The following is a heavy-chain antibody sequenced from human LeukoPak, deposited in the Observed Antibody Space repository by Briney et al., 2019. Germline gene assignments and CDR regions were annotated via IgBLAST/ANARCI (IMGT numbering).Heavy chain of an antibody. CDR2: ISWDGGRT. J-gene: IGHJ4*02. CDR1: GFTFTSYA. D-gene: IGHD3-10*01. V-gene: IGHV3-43D*03. Sequence: PGGSLRLSCAASGFTFTSYAMSWVRQAPGKGLEWVSLISWDGGRTYYADSVKGRFTISRDNSKNSLYLQMNSLRAEDTALYYCAKDYGSGSYYGLDYWGQGTLVTVSS. CDR3: AKDYGSGSYYGLDY.